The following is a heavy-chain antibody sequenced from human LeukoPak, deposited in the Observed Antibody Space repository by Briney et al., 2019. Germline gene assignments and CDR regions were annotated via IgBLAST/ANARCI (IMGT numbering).Heavy chain of an antibody. CDR1: GGSISSYY. V-gene: IGHV4-59*01. CDR2: IYYSGST. J-gene: IGHJ4*02. CDR3: ARDLGARAV. Sequence: SETLSLTCTVSGGSISSYYWSWIRQPPGKGLEWIGYIYYSGSTNYNPSLKSRVTIPVDTSKNQFSLKLSSVTAADTAVYYCARDLGARAVWGQGTLVTVSS. D-gene: IGHD1-26*01.